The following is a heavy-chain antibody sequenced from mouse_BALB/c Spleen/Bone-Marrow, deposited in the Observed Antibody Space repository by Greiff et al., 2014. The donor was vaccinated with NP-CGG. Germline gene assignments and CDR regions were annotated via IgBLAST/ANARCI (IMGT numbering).Heavy chain of an antibody. J-gene: IGHJ2*01. CDR1: GYTFSSYW. CDR3: ARDHFDH. V-gene: IGHV1-9*01. Sequence: VQLQQSGAELMKPGASVKISRKATGYTFSSYWIEWIKQRPGHGLEWIGEILPGSVTTNYNGRFKGKATFTADTSSNTAYMQPSSLTSEDPAVYYCARDHFDHWGPGTTLTVPS. CDR2: ILPGSVTT.